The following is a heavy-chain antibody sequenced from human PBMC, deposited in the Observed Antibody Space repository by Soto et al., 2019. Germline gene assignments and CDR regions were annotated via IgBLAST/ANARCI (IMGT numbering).Heavy chain of an antibody. J-gene: IGHJ4*02. Sequence: ASVKVSCKASGYTFTSYYMHWVRQAPGQGLEWMGIINPSGGSTSYAQKSQGRVTMTRDTSTSTVYMELSSLRSEDTAVYYCASGRVATIEVICWGQGTLVTVSS. D-gene: IGHD5-12*01. V-gene: IGHV1-46*01. CDR3: ASGRVATIEVIC. CDR1: GYTFTSYY. CDR2: INPSGGST.